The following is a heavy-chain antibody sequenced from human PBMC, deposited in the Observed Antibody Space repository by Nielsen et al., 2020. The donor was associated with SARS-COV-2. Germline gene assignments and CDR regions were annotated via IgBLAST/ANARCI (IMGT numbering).Heavy chain of an antibody. J-gene: IGHJ4*02. CDR1: GFLVSTKY. V-gene: IGHV3-53*01. CDR3: EKEGDTDGVRNFDY. Sequence: GGSLRLSCAASGFLVSTKYMNWVRQAPGKGLGWVSVFYSGGTTLYADSVKGRFIISRDNSRNTLDLQMNSLRVEDTAMYYWEKEGDTDGVRNFDYWGQGIMVTVSS. CDR2: FYSGGTT. D-gene: IGHD2-8*01.